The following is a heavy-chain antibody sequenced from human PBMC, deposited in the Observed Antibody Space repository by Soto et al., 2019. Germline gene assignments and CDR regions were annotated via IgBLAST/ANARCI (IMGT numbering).Heavy chain of an antibody. V-gene: IGHV3-30*18. D-gene: IGHD6-13*01. Sequence: QVQLVESGGGVVQPGRSLRLSCAAYGFTFSSYGMHWVRQAPGKGLEWVAVISYDGSNKYYADSVKGRFTISRDNSKNTLYLQMNSLRAEDTAVYYCAKDIRASIAAAGTLPYWGQGTLVTVSS. CDR1: GFTFSSYG. CDR3: AKDIRASIAAAGTLPY. CDR2: ISYDGSNK. J-gene: IGHJ4*02.